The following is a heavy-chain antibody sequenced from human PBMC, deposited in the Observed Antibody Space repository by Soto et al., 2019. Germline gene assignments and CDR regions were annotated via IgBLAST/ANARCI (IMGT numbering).Heavy chain of an antibody. CDR1: GYTFTGYG. J-gene: IGHJ5*01. Sequence: QVQFVQSEAEVMKPGGSVKVSCKASGYTFTGYGLHWMRQAPGLGLEWVGWINAGNGDTKISEKFQGRVTIIRDTSATTAYMELSSLTSDDTAVYYCARAGGYHNWFESWGPGTLVTVSS. CDR2: INAGNGDT. CDR3: ARAGGYHNWFES. D-gene: IGHD6-19*01. V-gene: IGHV1-3*01.